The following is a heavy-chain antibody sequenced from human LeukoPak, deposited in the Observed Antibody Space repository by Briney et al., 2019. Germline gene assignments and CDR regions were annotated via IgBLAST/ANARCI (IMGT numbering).Heavy chain of an antibody. V-gene: IGHV1-2*02. D-gene: IGHD3-22*01. J-gene: IGHJ4*02. CDR3: ARARPSYYYDSSGYYDY. CDR1: RYTLTGYY. Sequence: ASVKVSCKASRYTLTGYYMHWVRQAPGQGLKWRGWINPNSGGTNYAQKFQGRVTITRDTSISTAYMELSRLRADDTAVYYCARARPSYYYDSSGYYDYWGQGTLVTVSS. CDR2: INPNSGGT.